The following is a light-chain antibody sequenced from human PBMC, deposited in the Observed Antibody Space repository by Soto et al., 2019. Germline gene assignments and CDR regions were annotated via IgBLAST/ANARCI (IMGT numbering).Light chain of an antibody. CDR3: QQYGSSPIT. CDR1: QSISSSY. Sequence: EIVLTQSPGTLSLSPGKRATLSCRASQSISSSYLAWYQQRPGQAPRLLIYGASSRATGIPDRFSGSGSGTEFTLTISRLEPEDFAVYYCQQYGSSPITFGQGTRLEI. CDR2: GAS. J-gene: IGKJ5*01. V-gene: IGKV3-20*01.